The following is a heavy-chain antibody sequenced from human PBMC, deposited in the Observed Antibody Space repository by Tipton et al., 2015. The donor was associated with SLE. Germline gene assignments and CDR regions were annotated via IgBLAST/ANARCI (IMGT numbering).Heavy chain of an antibody. V-gene: IGHV4-39*07. D-gene: IGHD1-26*01. Sequence: WVRQPPGKGLEWIGSIDYSGSTYYSPSLKSRVTISLDTSKNQFSLKLSSVTAADTAAYYCVRHGQTVQATFDHWGQGALVTVSS. CDR2: IDYSGST. J-gene: IGHJ4*02. CDR3: VRHGQTVQATFDH.